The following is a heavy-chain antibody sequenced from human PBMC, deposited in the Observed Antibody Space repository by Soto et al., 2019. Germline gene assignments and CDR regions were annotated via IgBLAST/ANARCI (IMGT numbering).Heavy chain of an antibody. J-gene: IGHJ5*01. CDR1: GDSVSSSSVT. CDR2: TYYRSKWYN. D-gene: IGHD1-26*01. V-gene: IGHV6-1*01. Sequence: SQTLSLTCAISGDSVSSSSVTWNWIRQSPSRGLEWLGRTYYRSKWYNDYAESVKSRITINPDTSKNQFSLHLNSVTPEDTAVYYCVRLIGNSWLDFWGQGTQVTAPQ. CDR3: VRLIGNSWLDF.